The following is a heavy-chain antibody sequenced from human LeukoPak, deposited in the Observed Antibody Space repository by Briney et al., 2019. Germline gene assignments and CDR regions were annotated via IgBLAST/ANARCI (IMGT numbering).Heavy chain of an antibody. J-gene: IGHJ4*02. D-gene: IGHD3-22*01. CDR2: IKQDGSEK. Sequence: GGSLRLSCAASGFTFSSYWMSWVRQAPGKGLEWVANIKQDGSEKYYVDSVKGRFTISRDNAKNSLYLQMNNLRVEDTAVFYCARNGDYYRLDYWGQGTLVTVSS. CDR1: GFTFSSYW. V-gene: IGHV3-7*01. CDR3: ARNGDYYRLDY.